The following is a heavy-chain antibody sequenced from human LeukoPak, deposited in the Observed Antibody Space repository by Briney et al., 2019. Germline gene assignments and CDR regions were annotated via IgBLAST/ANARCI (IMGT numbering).Heavy chain of an antibody. CDR2: ISGSDGST. J-gene: IGHJ4*02. D-gene: IGHD2-21*02. V-gene: IGHV3-23*01. CDR3: EKDLGGSGDYRPY. Sequence: PGGSLRLSCAASGFTFSSYAMSWVRQAPGKGLEWVSAISGSDGSTYHADSAKGRFTISRDNSKNTLYLQMNSLSAEDTAVYYCEKDLGGSGDYRPYWGQGSVVTVSS. CDR1: GFTFSSYA.